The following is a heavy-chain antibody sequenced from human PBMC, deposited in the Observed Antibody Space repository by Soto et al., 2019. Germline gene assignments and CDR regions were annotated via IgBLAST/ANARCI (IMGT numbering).Heavy chain of an antibody. D-gene: IGHD3-9*01. Sequence: SVKVSCKASGGTFSSYAISWVRQAPGQGLEWMGGIIPIFGTANYAQKFQGRVTITADESTSTAYMELSSLRSEDTAVYYCARHSPDFDWLSQFDYWGQGTLVTVSS. CDR2: IIPIFGTA. CDR3: ARHSPDFDWLSQFDY. CDR1: GGTFSSYA. J-gene: IGHJ4*02. V-gene: IGHV1-69*13.